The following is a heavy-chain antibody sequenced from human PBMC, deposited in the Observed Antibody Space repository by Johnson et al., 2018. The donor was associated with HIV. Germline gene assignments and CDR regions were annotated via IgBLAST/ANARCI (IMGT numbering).Heavy chain of an antibody. V-gene: IGHV3-23*04. Sequence: VQLVESGGGLVQPRGSLRLSCAASGFTFSDCAMSWVRQGPGKGLEWVSAITVSGDNTYYADSMKGRFTISRDNSKNTLYLQMSSLRADDTAVYYCAKGVRGSSCYDAFDIWGQGTMVTVS. CDR2: ITVSGDNT. CDR3: AKGVRGSSCYDAFDI. J-gene: IGHJ3*02. D-gene: IGHD6-6*01. CDR1: GFTFSDCA.